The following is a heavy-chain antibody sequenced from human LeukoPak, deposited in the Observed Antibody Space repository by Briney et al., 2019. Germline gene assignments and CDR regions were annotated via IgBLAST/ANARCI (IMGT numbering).Heavy chain of an antibody. CDR2: ISAYNGNT. CDR3: ARDKRGYSSGWYAY. D-gene: IGHD6-19*01. CDR1: GYTFTSYG. Sequence: ASVKVSCKASGYTFTSYGISWVRQAPGQGPEWMGWISAYNGNTNYAQKLQGRVTMTTDTSTSTAYMELRSLRSDDTAVYYCARDKRGYSSGWYAYWGQGTLVTVSS. J-gene: IGHJ4*02. V-gene: IGHV1-18*01.